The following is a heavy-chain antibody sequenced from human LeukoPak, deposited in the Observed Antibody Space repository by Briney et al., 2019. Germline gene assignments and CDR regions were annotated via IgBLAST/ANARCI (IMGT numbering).Heavy chain of an antibody. CDR3: ARAREYYDSSGYYFYYFDY. CDR2: IYYSGST. J-gene: IGHJ4*02. D-gene: IGHD3-22*01. Sequence: PSETLSLTCTVSGGSISSYYWSWIRQPPGKGLEWIGYIYYSGSTNYNPSLKSRVTISVDTSKNQFSLKLSSVTAADTAVYYCARAREYYDSSGYYFYYFDYWGQGTLVTVSS. V-gene: IGHV4-59*01. CDR1: GGSISSYY.